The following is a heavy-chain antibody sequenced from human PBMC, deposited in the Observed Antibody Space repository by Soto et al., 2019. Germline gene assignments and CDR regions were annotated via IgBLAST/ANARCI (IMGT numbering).Heavy chain of an antibody. CDR3: ATILHKSFDILTGYPPPLFDY. D-gene: IGHD3-9*01. V-gene: IGHV1-69*01. J-gene: IGHJ4*02. CDR1: GGTFSSYA. CDR2: IIPIFGTA. Sequence: QVQLVQSGAEVKKPGSSVKVSCKASGGTFSSYAISWVRQAPGQGLEWMGGIIPIFGTANYAQKFQGRVTITADESTSTAYMEMSRLGSEDTAVYYCATILHKSFDILTGYPPPLFDYWGQGTLVTVSS.